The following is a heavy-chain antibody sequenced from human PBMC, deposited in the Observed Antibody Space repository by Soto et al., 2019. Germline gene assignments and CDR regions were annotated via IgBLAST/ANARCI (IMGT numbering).Heavy chain of an antibody. D-gene: IGHD4-17*01. CDR2: IYYSGRT. J-gene: IGHJ1*01. CDR1: GGSISSGGYY. CDR3: ASVDYGGNSAEYFQH. V-gene: IGHV4-31*03. Sequence: SETLSLTCTVSGGSISSGGYYWSWIRQHPGKGLEWIGYIYYSGRTYYNPSLQSRVVISVDTSKNQFSLKLSSVTAADTAVYYCASVDYGGNSAEYFQHWGQGNLVTVSS.